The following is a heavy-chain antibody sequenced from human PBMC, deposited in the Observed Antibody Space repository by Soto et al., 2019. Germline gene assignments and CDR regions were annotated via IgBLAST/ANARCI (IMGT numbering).Heavy chain of an antibody. J-gene: IGHJ6*02. CDR1: GFTFSNAW. CDR2: IKSKTDGGTT. V-gene: IGHV3-15*07. CDR3: TTDLRPILRYFDWPPGGMDV. D-gene: IGHD3-9*01. Sequence: PGGSLRLSCAASGFTFSNAWMNWVRQAPGKGLEWVGRIKSKTDGGTTDYAAPVKGRFTISRDDSKNTLYLQMNSLKTEDTAVYYCTTDLRPILRYFDWPPGGMDVWGQGTTVTVSS.